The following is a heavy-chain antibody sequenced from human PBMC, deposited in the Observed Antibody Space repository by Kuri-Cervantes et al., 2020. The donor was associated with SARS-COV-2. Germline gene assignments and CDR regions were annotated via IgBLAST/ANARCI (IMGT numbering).Heavy chain of an antibody. CDR3: ARVIYDSSAYYLDH. CDR2: ITGDGTST. V-gene: IGHV3-23*01. J-gene: IGHJ4*02. CDR1: GFTFSSYA. D-gene: IGHD3-22*01. Sequence: GGSLRLSCAASGFTFSSYAMSWVRQAPGKGLEWVSGITGDGTSTYYADSVKGRFTISRDNAKNTLYLQMNSLRVEDTAVYYCARVIYDSSAYYLDHWGQGTLVTVSS.